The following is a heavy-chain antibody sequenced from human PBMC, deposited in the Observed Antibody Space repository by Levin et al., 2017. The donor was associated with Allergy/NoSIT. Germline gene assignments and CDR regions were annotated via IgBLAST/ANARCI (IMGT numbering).Heavy chain of an antibody. Sequence: SETLSLTCAVSGGSISSSNWWSWVRQPPGKGLEWIGEIYHSGSTNYNPSLKSRVTISVDKSKNQFSLKLSSVTAADTAVYYCVNSSGWSVFAFDIWGQGTMVTVSS. V-gene: IGHV4-4*02. D-gene: IGHD6-19*01. CDR3: VNSSGWSVFAFDI. CDR1: GGSISSSNW. J-gene: IGHJ3*02. CDR2: IYHSGST.